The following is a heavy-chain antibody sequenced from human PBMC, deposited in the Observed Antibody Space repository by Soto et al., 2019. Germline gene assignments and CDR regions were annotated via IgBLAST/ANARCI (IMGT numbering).Heavy chain of an antibody. D-gene: IGHD1-26*01. Sequence: NPSETLSLTCTVSGGSISSYYWSWIRQPPGKGLEWIGYIYYSGSTNYNPSLKSRVTISVDTSKNQFSLKLSSVTAADTAVYYCASSVGSYPLVFDYWGQGTLVTVS. CDR3: ASSVGSYPLVFDY. J-gene: IGHJ4*02. CDR2: IYYSGST. CDR1: GGSISSYY. V-gene: IGHV4-59*01.